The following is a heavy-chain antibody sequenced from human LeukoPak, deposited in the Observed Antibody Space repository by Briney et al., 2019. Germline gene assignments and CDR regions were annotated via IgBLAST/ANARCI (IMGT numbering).Heavy chain of an antibody. D-gene: IGHD3-16*01. V-gene: IGHV4-34*01. CDR3: ARVPGGKNCQNWYFDL. CDR1: GGSFSGYY. J-gene: IGHJ2*01. Sequence: KTSETLSLTCAVYGGSFSGYYWSWIRQPPGKGLEWIGEINHSGSTNYNPSLKSRVTISVDTSKNQFSLRLSSVTAADTAVYYCARVPGGKNCQNWYFDLWGRGTLVTVSS. CDR2: INHSGST.